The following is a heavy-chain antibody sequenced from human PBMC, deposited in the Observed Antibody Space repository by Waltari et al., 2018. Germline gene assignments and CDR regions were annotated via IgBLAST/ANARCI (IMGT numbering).Heavy chain of an antibody. CDR3: ARGGVYYDFWSGTGYFDY. D-gene: IGHD3-3*01. J-gene: IGHJ4*02. Sequence: QVQLVQSGAAVKKPGSSVKVSFKASGGTFSSYAISWVRQAPGPGLEWMGGIIPIFGTANYAQKFQGRVTITTDESTSTAYMELSSLRSEDTAVYYCARGGVYYDFWSGTGYFDYWGQGTLVTVSS. CDR2: IIPIFGTA. CDR1: GGTFSSYA. V-gene: IGHV1-69*05.